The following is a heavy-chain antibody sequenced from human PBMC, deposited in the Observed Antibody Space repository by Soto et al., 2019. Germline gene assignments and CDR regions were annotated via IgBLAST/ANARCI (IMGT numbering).Heavy chain of an antibody. CDR3: ARDRGFDFGRENYFYYSGMDV. CDR1: GYTFTSYG. J-gene: IGHJ6*02. CDR2: ISAYNGHT. Sequence: QVQLVQSGAEVKKPGASVKVSCKASGYTFTSYGINWVRQAPGQGLEWMGWISAYNGHTDYAQKLQGRITMTTDTSTSTAYMELRSLRSDDTAVFYCARDRGFDFGRENYFYYSGMDVWGQGTTVTVSS. D-gene: IGHD3-10*01. V-gene: IGHV1-18*01.